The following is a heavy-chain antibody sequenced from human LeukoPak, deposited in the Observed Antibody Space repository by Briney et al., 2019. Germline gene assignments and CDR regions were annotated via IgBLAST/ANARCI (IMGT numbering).Heavy chain of an antibody. V-gene: IGHV3-7*01. CDR2: TKQGGSQK. CDR1: GFTFSSHW. CDR3: ARGPNFGDYVDFLDS. Sequence: GGSLRLSCAASGFTFSSHWMTWVRLAPGKGLEWVANTKQGGSQKYYVDSVKGRFTISRDDAKSTLFLQMNNLRAEDSALYYCARGPNFGDYVDFLDSWGQGTLVTVSS. J-gene: IGHJ4*02. D-gene: IGHD4-17*01.